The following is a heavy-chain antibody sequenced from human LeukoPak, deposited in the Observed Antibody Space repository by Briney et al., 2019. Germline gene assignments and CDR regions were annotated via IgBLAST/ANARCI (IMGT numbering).Heavy chain of an antibody. D-gene: IGHD4-23*01. Sequence: AGESLRHSCAASGFTFSTYEASWVRQAPGKGLEWVASISSSTTYIYYADSVEGRFTISRDDAKNSLYLQMSSLRAEDTAVYYCAREVIGGNSAWGQGTLVTVSS. CDR3: AREVIGGNSA. CDR1: GFTFSTYE. J-gene: IGHJ4*02. CDR2: ISSSTTYI. V-gene: IGHV3-21*01.